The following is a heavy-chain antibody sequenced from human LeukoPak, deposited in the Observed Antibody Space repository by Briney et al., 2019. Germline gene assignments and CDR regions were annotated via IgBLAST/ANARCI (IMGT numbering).Heavy chain of an antibody. CDR2: MNPNSGNT. V-gene: IGHV1-8*01. CDR1: GYTFTSYD. CDR3: ARARGYNYGYVDY. Sequence: VASVKVSCKASGYTFTSYDVNWVRQTTGQGLEWMGWMNPNSGNTGYAQKFQGRVTMTRNTSISTAYMELSSLRSEDTAVYYCARARGYNYGYVDYWGQGTLVTVSS. D-gene: IGHD5-18*01. J-gene: IGHJ4*02.